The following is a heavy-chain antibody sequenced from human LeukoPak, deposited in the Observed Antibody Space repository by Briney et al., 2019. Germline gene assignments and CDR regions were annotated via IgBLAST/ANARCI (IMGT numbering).Heavy chain of an antibody. CDR1: GFTLSSSA. Sequence: GGSLRLSCAASGFTLSSSAMNWVRQAPGKGLEWVSYISSGSSTIHYADSVKGRFTISRDNAKNSMYLQMNSLRDEDTAVYYCARDYGYSSSFDYWGQGTLVTVSS. CDR2: ISSGSSTI. J-gene: IGHJ4*02. D-gene: IGHD6-13*01. CDR3: ARDYGYSSSFDY. V-gene: IGHV3-48*02.